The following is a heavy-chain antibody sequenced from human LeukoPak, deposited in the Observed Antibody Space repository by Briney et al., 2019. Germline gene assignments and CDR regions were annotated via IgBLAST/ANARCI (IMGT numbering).Heavy chain of an antibody. D-gene: IGHD4-17*01. CDR1: GGSISSYC. J-gene: IGHJ4*02. CDR3: ARAATVTGLDY. V-gene: IGHV4-59*01. CDR2: IYYSGST. Sequence: SETLSLTCTVSGGSISSYCWSWIRQPPGKGLEWIGYIYYSGSTNYNPSLKSRVTISVDTSKNQFSLKLSSVTAADTAVYYCARAATVTGLDYWGQGTLVTVSS.